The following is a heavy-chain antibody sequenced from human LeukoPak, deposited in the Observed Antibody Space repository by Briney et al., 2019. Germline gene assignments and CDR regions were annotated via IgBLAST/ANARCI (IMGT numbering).Heavy chain of an antibody. J-gene: IGHJ6*02. Sequence: SETPSLTCAVYGGSFSGYYWSWIRQPPGKGLEWIGEINHSGSTNYNPSLKSRVTISVDTSKNQFSLKLSSVTAADTAVYYCARDPYSSGWYYYGMDVWGQGTTVTVSS. CDR2: INHSGST. CDR1: GGSFSGYY. CDR3: ARDPYSSGWYYYGMDV. D-gene: IGHD6-19*01. V-gene: IGHV4-34*01.